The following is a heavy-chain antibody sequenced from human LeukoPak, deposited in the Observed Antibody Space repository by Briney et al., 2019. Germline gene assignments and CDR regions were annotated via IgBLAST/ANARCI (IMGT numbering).Heavy chain of an antibody. CDR3: ARDLIAARPGWFDP. CDR2: ISAYNGNT. V-gene: IGHV1-18*01. D-gene: IGHD6-6*01. J-gene: IGHJ5*02. Sequence: GASVKVSCKASGYTFTTYGINWVRQAPGQGLAWMGWISAYNGNTNYAQNLQGRVTLTTDASASTAYMELRSLTSDDTAVYYCARDLIAARPGWFDPWGQGTLVTVSS. CDR1: GYTFTTYG.